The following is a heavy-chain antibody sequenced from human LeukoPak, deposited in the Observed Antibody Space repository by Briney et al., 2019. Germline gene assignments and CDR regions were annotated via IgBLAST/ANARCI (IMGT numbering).Heavy chain of an antibody. Sequence: SQTLSLTCTVSGGSISSGSYYWSWIRQPGGKGLEWIGRIYTSGSTNYNPSLKSRVTISVDTSKNQFSLKLSSVTAADTAVYYCASWQKGDFWSGPYYNWFDPWGQGTLVTVSS. CDR2: IYTSGST. V-gene: IGHV4-61*02. J-gene: IGHJ5*02. D-gene: IGHD3-3*01. CDR1: GGSISSGSYY. CDR3: ASWQKGDFWSGPYYNWFDP.